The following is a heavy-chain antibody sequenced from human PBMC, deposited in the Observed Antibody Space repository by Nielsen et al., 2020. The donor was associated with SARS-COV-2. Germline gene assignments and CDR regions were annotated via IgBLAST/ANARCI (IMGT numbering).Heavy chain of an antibody. V-gene: IGHV4-59*01. CDR3: ARAWGDCSGGSCYSGDYYYYGMDV. Sequence: SETLSLTCTVYGGSISSYYWSWIRQPPGKGLEWIGYIYYSGSTNYNPSLKSRVTISVDTSKNQFSLKLSSVTAADTAVYYCARAWGDCSGGSCYSGDYYYYGMDVWGQGTTVTVSS. CDR2: IYYSGST. D-gene: IGHD2-15*01. CDR1: GGSISSYY. J-gene: IGHJ6*02.